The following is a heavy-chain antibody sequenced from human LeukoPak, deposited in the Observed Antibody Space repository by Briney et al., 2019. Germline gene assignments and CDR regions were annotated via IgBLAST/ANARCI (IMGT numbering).Heavy chain of an antibody. Sequence: GSLRLSCAASGFTFSSYAMSWIRQAPGKGLEWVSYISSSSSYTNYADSVKGRFTISRDNGKNSLYLQMNSLRAEDMARYYCAREGPGQHDAFDIWRQGTMVTVSS. J-gene: IGHJ3*02. CDR1: GFTFSSYA. CDR2: ISSSSSYT. CDR3: AREGPGQHDAFDI. V-gene: IGHV3-11*05.